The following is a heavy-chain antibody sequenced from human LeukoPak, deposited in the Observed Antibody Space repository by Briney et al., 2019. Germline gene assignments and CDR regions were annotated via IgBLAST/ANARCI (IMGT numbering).Heavy chain of an antibody. CDR2: ISGSGGST. CDR3: AKARKDGYNPSYYFDY. J-gene: IGHJ4*02. CDR1: GFTFSSYS. D-gene: IGHD5-24*01. V-gene: IGHV3-23*01. Sequence: GGSLRLSCAASGFTFSSYSMSWVRQAPGKGLEWVSAISGSGGSTYYADSVKGRFTISRDNSKNTLYLQMNSLRAEDTAVYYCAKARKDGYNPSYYFDYWGQGTLVTVSS.